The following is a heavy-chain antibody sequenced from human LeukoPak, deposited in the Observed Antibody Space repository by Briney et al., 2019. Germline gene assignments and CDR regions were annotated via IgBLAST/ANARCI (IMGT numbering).Heavy chain of an antibody. D-gene: IGHD3-3*01. V-gene: IGHV4-61*01. J-gene: IGHJ6*03. CDR2: IYYSGST. CDR3: ARGGITIFGVVRYYYYMDV. CDR1: GGSISSGSYY. Sequence: LETLSLTCTVSGGSISSGSYYWSWIRQPPGKGLEWIGYIYYSGSTNYNPSLKSRVTISVDTSKNQFSLKLSSVTAADTAVYYCARGGITIFGVVRYYYYMDVWGKGTTVTVSS.